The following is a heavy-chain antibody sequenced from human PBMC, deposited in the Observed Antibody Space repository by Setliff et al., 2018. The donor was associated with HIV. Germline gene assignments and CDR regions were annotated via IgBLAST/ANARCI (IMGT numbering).Heavy chain of an antibody. CDR2: INHSGGT. D-gene: IGHD5-18*01. CDR1: GGSFSAYY. Sequence: ASETLSLTCAVYGGSFSAYYWSWIRQTPGKGLEWIGEINHSGGTNYNPSPKSRVTMSVDTYKNQFSLKLSSVTAAETAVFYCARGGYSYGFGRHRAYFQYWGQGTQVTVSS. J-gene: IGHJ1*01. CDR3: ARGGYSYGFGRHRAYFQY. V-gene: IGHV4-34*01.